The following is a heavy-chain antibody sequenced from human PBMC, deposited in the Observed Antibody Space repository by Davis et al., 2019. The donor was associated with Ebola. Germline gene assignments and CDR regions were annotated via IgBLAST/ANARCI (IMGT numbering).Heavy chain of an antibody. V-gene: IGHV1-2*04. Sequence: ASVKVSCKASGYTFTGYYMHWVRQAPGQGLEWMGWINPNSGGTNYAQKFQGWVTMTRDTSISTAYMELSSLRSEDTAVYYCAAWGLTSSAYGMDVWGQGTTVTVSS. D-gene: IGHD3-16*01. CDR3: AAWGLTSSAYGMDV. CDR1: GYTFTGYY. J-gene: IGHJ6*02. CDR2: INPNSGGT.